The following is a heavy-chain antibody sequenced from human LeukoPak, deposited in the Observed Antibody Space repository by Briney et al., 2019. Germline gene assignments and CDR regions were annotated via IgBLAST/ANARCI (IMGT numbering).Heavy chain of an antibody. CDR2: ISGSGGST. CDR1: GFTFSSYA. Sequence: PGGSLRLSCAASGFTFSSYAMSWVRQAPGKGLGWVSAISGSGGSTYYADSVKGRFTISRDNSKNTLYLQMNSLRAEDTAVYYCAKTGYSSSWLDAFDIWGQGTMVTVSS. V-gene: IGHV3-23*01. J-gene: IGHJ3*02. D-gene: IGHD6-13*01. CDR3: AKTGYSSSWLDAFDI.